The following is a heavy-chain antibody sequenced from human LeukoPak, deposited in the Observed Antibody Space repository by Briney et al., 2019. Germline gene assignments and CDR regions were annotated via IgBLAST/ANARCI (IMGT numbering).Heavy chain of an antibody. CDR1: GGSISSYY. Sequence: SETLSLTCTVSGGSISSYYWSWIRQPPGKGLEWIGYIYYSGSTNYNPSLKSRVTISVDTSKNQFSLKLSSVTAADTAVYYCARDQGGSGSYYNGFDYWGQGTPVTVSS. J-gene: IGHJ4*02. D-gene: IGHD3-10*01. V-gene: IGHV4-59*01. CDR2: IYYSGST. CDR3: ARDQGGSGSYYNGFDY.